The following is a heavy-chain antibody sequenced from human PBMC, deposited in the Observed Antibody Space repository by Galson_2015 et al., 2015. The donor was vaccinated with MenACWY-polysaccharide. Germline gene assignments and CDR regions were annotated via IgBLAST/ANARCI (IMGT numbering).Heavy chain of an antibody. D-gene: IGHD3-22*01. V-gene: IGHV1-8*01. CDR3: ARGGKYYYDSSGYLSWFDP. J-gene: IGHJ5*02. Sequence: SCKASGYSFSSYDINWVRQTTGQGLAWMGWMNPNSGNTGYAQKFQGRVTMTRNTSISIAYMELSSLRSEDTAVYYCARGGKYYYDSSGYLSWFDPWGQGTLVAASS. CDR1: GYSFSSYD. CDR2: MNPNSGNT.